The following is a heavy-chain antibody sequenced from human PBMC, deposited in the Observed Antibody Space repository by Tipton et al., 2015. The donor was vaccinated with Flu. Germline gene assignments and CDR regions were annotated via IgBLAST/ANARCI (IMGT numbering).Heavy chain of an antibody. D-gene: IGHD5-24*01. J-gene: IGHJ4*02. V-gene: IGHV4-59*01. CDR2: IYYSGST. CDR1: GDSMSSYY. CDR3: ARAGTDGHDLDY. Sequence: TLSLTCTVSGDSMSSYYWSWIRQSPGKGLDWLGHIYYSGSTTYNPFLKSRITISVDTSKKQFSLRLSSVTAADTGLYYCARAGTDGHDLDYWGQGTLVIVSS.